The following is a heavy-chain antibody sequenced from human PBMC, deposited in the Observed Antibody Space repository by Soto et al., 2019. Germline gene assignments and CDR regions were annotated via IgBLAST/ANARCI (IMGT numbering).Heavy chain of an antibody. CDR2: MEPSTGRT. J-gene: IGHJ4*02. CDR3: ARGVSAGVDY. Sequence: QVQLVQSGAEVREPGPSVKVSCKASGYSFTSLDINWVRQTAGQGLEWMGWMEPSTGRTGYAQKFQGRVTMTRDTSINTAYMELTTLTSDDTAFYYCARGVSAGVDYWGQGTLVIVSS. CDR1: GYSFTSLD. V-gene: IGHV1-8*01. D-gene: IGHD1-26*01.